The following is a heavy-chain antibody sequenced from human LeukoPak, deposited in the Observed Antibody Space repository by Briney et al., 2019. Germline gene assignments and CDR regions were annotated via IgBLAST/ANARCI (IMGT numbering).Heavy chain of an antibody. Sequence: GRSLRLSCAASGFTFSSYAMSWVRQAPGKGLEWVSAFCCSGGSTYYADSVKGRFTISRDNSKNTLYLQMNSLGAEDTAVYYCAKDDKVRQDVWGQGTTVTVSS. CDR3: AKDDKVRQDV. D-gene: IGHD4/OR15-4a*01. J-gene: IGHJ6*02. V-gene: IGHV3-23*01. CDR2: FCCSGGST. CDR1: GFTFSSYA.